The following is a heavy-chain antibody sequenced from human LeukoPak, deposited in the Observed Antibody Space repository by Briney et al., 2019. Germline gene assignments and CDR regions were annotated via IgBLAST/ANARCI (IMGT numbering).Heavy chain of an antibody. CDR2: INAGDGNT. V-gene: IGHV1-3*01. CDR1: GYTFTSYA. CDR3: ARASVRSGSYGY. Sequence: ASVKVSCKASGYTFTSYAIDWVRQAPGQRLEWMGWINAGDGNTKYSQKFQGRVTITRDTFASTVYMELSSLRSEDTAVYYCARASVRSGSYGYWGQGTLVIVSS. J-gene: IGHJ4*02. D-gene: IGHD1-26*01.